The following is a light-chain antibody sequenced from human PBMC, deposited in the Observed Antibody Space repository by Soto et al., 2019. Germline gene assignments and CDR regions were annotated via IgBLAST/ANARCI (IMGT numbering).Light chain of an antibody. J-gene: IGKJ1*01. Sequence: EIVMTQSPATLSVSPGERATLSCRASQSVSSDLAWYQQKPGQAPRTLLYGASTRATGRPARVIGSGSGTKYTPPTSSLQSADFAVNYCQQYNNWPWTFGQGTKVDIK. CDR1: QSVSSD. V-gene: IGKV3-15*01. CDR2: GAS. CDR3: QQYNNWPWT.